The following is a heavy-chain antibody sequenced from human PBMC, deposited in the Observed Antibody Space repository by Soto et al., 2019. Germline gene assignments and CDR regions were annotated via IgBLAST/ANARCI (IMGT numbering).Heavy chain of an antibody. CDR3: ARDRGVLNFVNRGYGMDV. CDR2: ISSSSSTI. V-gene: IGHV3-48*02. J-gene: IGHJ6*02. CDR1: GFTFNNYN. D-gene: IGHD3-10*01. Sequence: GGSLRLSCAASGFTFNNYNMDWVRQAPGKGLEWLSYISSSSSTIYYADSVKGRFTISRDNAKNSLFLQMSSLRDEDTAVYYCARDRGVLNFVNRGYGMDVWGQGTTVTVSS.